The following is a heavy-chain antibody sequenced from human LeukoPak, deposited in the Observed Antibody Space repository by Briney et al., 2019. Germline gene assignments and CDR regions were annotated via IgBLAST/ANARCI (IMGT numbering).Heavy chain of an antibody. D-gene: IGHD6-13*01. CDR2: MNPNSGNT. J-gene: IGHJ6*02. V-gene: IGHV1-8*01. Sequence: ASVKVSCKASGYTFTSYDINWVRQATGQGLEWMGWMNPNSGNTGYAQKFQGRVTMTRNTSISTAYMELSSLRSEDTAVYYCARDRQQLVLGAIYYYYYGMDVWGQGTTVTVSS. CDR3: ARDRQQLVLGAIYYYYYGMDV. CDR1: GYTFTSYD.